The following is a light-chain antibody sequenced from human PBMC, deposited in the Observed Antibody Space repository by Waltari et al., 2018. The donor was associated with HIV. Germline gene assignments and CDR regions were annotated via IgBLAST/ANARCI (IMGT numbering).Light chain of an antibody. J-gene: IGLJ1*01. CDR3: CSYAGSYTFGV. V-gene: IGLV2-11*01. CDR2: DVS. Sequence: QSALTQPRSVSGSPGQSVTISCTGTSSDVGGYNYVSWYHQHPGKAPKLMFYDVSKRPSGVPDRFSGSKSGNTASLTISGLQAEDEADYYCCSYAGSYTFGVFGTGTKVTVL. CDR1: SSDVGGYNY.